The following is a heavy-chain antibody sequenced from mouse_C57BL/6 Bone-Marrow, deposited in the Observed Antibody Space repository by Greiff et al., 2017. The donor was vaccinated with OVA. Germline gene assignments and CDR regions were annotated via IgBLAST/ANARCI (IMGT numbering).Heavy chain of an antibody. CDR3: ARGGYDASQY. D-gene: IGHD2-3*01. CDR1: GYAFSSYW. CDR2: IYPGDGDT. J-gene: IGHJ2*01. Sequence: QVQLKESGAELVKPGASVKISCKASGYAFSSYWMNWVKQRPGKGLEWIGQIYPGDGDTNYNGKFKGKATLTADKSSSTAYMQLSSLTSEDSAVYFCARGGYDASQYWGQGTTLTVSS. V-gene: IGHV1-80*01.